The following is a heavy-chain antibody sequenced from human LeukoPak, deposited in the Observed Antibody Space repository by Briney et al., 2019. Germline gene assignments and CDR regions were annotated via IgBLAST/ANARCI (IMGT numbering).Heavy chain of an antibody. D-gene: IGHD3-10*02. J-gene: IGHJ4*02. CDR1: GGSISSYY. CDR2: IYYSGST. Sequence: SETLSLTCNVSGGSISSYYWSWIRQPPGKGLEWIGYIYYSGSTNYNPSLNSRVTISIDRSKNQFSLKLTSVTAADTAVYYCARYVRESPKYYFDYWGQGTLVSVSS. CDR3: ARYVRESPKYYFDY. V-gene: IGHV4-59*01.